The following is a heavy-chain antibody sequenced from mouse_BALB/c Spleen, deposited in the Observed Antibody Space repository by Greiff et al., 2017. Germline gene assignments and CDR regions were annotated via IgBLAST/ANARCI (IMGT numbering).Heavy chain of an antibody. J-gene: IGHJ4*01. D-gene: IGHD1-2*01. CDR1: GFTFSNYW. V-gene: IGHV6-6*02. CDR3: TRIHYYGYDAMDY. CDR2: IRLKSNNYAT. Sequence: EVKVVESGGGLVQPGGSMKLSCVASGFTFSNYWMNWVRQSPEKGLEWVAEIRLKSNNYATHYAESVKGRFTISRDDSKSSVYLQMNNLRAEDTGIYYCTRIHYYGYDAMDYWGQGTSVTVSS.